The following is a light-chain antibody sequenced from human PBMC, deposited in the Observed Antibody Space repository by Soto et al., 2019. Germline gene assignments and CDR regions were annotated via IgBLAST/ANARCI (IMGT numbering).Light chain of an antibody. V-gene: IGKV3-20*01. J-gene: IGKJ5*01. Sequence: GLTQSPGTLSLSPGERATLSCRASQSVSNNYLAWYQQKPGQAPRLLIYGASTRATGIPDRFSGSGSGTDFTLTITPLEPEDFAVYFCQQYETSPLTFGQGTRLEIK. CDR2: GAS. CDR1: QSVSNNY. CDR3: QQYETSPLT.